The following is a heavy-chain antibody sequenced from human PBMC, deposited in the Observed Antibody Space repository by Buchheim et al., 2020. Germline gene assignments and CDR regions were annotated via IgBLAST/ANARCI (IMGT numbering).Heavy chain of an antibody. CDR1: GYSFTSYW. CDR3: ARSSLVEQGTVLIAAHNWFDP. V-gene: IGHV5-10-1*03. D-gene: IGHD6-13*01. J-gene: IGHJ5*02. CDR2: IDPSDSST. Sequence: EVQLVQSGAEVKKPGESLRISCKGSGYSFTSYWISWVRQMPGKGLEWMGRIDPSDSSTTYSPSFQGHVTISADKSISTAYLQWSSLKAADTAMYYCARSSLVEQGTVLIAAHNWFDPWGQGTL.